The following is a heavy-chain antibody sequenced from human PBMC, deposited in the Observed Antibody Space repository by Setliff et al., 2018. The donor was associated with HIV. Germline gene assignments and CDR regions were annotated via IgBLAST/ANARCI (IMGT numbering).Heavy chain of an antibody. D-gene: IGHD6-19*01. CDR1: GGSITSGNYY. CDR2: MIYGGDT. V-gene: IGHV4-39*01. J-gene: IGHJ5*02. CDR3: ARPHSGRGGGAWFDP. Sequence: PSETLSLTCRVYGGSITSGNYYWGWIRQAPGKGLEWIASMIYGGDTWYNPSLKSRVTIYVDTANNEISLRRSSVTAEDTAVYRCARPHSGRGGGAWFDPWGQGIQVTVTS.